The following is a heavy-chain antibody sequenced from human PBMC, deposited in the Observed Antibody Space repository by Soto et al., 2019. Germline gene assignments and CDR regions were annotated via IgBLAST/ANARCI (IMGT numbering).Heavy chain of an antibody. Sequence: VQLVESGGGVVQPGRSLRLSCAASGFTFSDYAMHWVRQAPGKGLEWVAVVSHDGRNTHYADSLKGRFTISRDSAKNTVSLEMTSLRAEDTAVYYSARGGRQWLVTSDFNYWGQGALVTVSS. J-gene: IGHJ4*02. CDR3: ARGGRQWLVTSDFNY. V-gene: IGHV3-30*03. D-gene: IGHD6-19*01. CDR1: GFTFSDYA. CDR2: VSHDGRNT.